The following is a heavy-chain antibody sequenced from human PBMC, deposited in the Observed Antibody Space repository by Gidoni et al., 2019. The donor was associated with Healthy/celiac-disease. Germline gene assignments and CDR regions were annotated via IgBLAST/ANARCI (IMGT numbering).Heavy chain of an antibody. J-gene: IGHJ4*02. CDR3: AKDQGGGSSSGSGY. CDR1: GFTFSSYG. D-gene: IGHD6-6*01. Sequence: QVQLVESGGGVVQPGGSLRLSCSASGFTFSSYGMPWVRQAPGKGLEWVAFIRYDGSNKYYADSVKGRFTISRDNSKNTLYLQMNSLRAEDTAVYYCAKDQGGGSSSGSGYWGQGTLVTVSS. V-gene: IGHV3-30*02. CDR2: IRYDGSNK.